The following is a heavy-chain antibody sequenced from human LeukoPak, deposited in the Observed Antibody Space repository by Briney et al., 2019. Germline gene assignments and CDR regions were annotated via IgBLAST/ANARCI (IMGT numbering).Heavy chain of an antibody. Sequence: SETLSLTCTVSGGSISSGSSYWSWIRQPAGKGLEWIGRIYISGSTNYNPSLKSRVTISVDTSKNQFSLKLSSVTAADTAVYYCARDTQINYYGSGGFDPWGQGTLVTVSS. V-gene: IGHV4-61*02. D-gene: IGHD3-10*01. CDR1: GGSISSGSSY. CDR3: ARDTQINYYGSGGFDP. J-gene: IGHJ5*02. CDR2: IYISGST.